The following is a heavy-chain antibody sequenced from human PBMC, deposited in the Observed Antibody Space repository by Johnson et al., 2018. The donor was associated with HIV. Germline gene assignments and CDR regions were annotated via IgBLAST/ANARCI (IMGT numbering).Heavy chain of an antibody. Sequence: QVQLVESGGGVVQPGGSLRLSCAASGFTFSSYGMHWVRQAPGKGLEWVSYISGRGSTIYYADSVKGRFTISRDNSKNTLYLQMNSLRAEDTAVYYCARDPHYEYSSSSVQGDAFDIWGQGTMVTVSS. CDR1: GFTFSSYG. CDR2: ISGRGSTI. V-gene: IGHV3-NL1*01. CDR3: ARDPHYEYSSSSVQGDAFDI. J-gene: IGHJ3*02. D-gene: IGHD6-6*01.